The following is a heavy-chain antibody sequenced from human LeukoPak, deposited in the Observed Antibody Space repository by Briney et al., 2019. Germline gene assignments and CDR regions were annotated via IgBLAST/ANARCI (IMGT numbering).Heavy chain of an antibody. CDR2: IQYDGSNK. J-gene: IGHJ4*02. D-gene: IGHD6-13*01. CDR1: GLSFSSYG. Sequence: GGSLRLSCAASGLSFSSYGMHWVRQAPGKGLEWVAFIQYDGSNKFYADSVKGRFTISRDNSKNTLYLQMNSLRAEDTAVYYCAKAPTPRYSSSWYTGDWGQGTLVTVSS. CDR3: AKAPTPRYSSSWYTGD. V-gene: IGHV3-30*02.